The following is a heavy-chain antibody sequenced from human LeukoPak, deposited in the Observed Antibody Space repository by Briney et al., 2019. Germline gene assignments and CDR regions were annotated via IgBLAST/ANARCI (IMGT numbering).Heavy chain of an antibody. V-gene: IGHV3-7*01. Sequence: GGSLRLSCAASGFTFSSYWMSWVREAPGKGLEWVAIIKQDGSEKYYVDSVKGRFTISRDNAKNSLYLQMNSLRAEDTAVYYCAELGITMIGGVWGKGTTVTISS. D-gene: IGHD3-10*02. CDR3: AELGITMIGGV. CDR1: GFTFSSYW. J-gene: IGHJ6*04. CDR2: IKQDGSEK.